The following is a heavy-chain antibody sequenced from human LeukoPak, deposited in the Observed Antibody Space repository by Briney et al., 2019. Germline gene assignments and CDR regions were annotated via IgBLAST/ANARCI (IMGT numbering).Heavy chain of an antibody. CDR1: GFSFSDHN. CDR2: ISSSSSYI. V-gene: IGHV3-21*01. J-gene: IGHJ4*02. Sequence: GGSLRLSCAVSGFSFSDHNMNWVRQAPGKGLEWVSSISSSSSYIYYADSVKGRFTISRDNAKNSLYLQMNSLRAEDTAVYYCARVLVEQQLDYWGQGTLVTVSS. CDR3: ARVLVEQQLDY. D-gene: IGHD6-13*01.